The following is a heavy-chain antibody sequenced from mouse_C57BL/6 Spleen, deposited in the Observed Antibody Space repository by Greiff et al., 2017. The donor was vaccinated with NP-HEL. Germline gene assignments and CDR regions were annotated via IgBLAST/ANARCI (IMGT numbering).Heavy chain of an antibody. V-gene: IGHV1-26*01. CDR2: INPSDGGT. Sequence: EVQLQQSGPELVKPGASVKISCKASGYTFTDYCMNWVKQSHGKSLEWIGDINPSDGGTSYNQKFKGKATLTVDKSSSTAYMELRSLTSEDSAVYYCARLRGTVVATPFAYWGQGTLVTVSA. J-gene: IGHJ3*01. CDR3: ARLRGTVVATPFAY. CDR1: GYTFTDYC. D-gene: IGHD1-1*01.